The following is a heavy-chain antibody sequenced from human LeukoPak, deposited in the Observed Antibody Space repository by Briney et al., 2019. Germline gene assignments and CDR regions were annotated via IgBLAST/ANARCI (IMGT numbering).Heavy chain of an antibody. J-gene: IGHJ4*02. D-gene: IGHD6-19*01. CDR1: GDPISSSRYY. CDR3: GSLYRSAWSVDY. V-gene: IGHV4-39*01. Sequence: PSETLSLTCTVSGDPISSSRYYWGWIRQPPGKGLEWIGTFYYSGSTYYNPSLKSRVTISVDTSKNQFSLRLTSVTATDTAVYYCGSLYRSAWSVDYWGQGTLVTVSS. CDR2: FYYSGST.